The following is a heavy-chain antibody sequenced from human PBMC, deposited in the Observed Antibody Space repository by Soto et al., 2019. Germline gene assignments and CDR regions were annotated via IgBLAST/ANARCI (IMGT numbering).Heavy chain of an antibody. J-gene: IGHJ3*02. V-gene: IGHV1-69*13. CDR1: GGTFSSYA. CDR3: ARDSGSSSWTNGGDDAFDI. CDR2: IIPIFGTA. D-gene: IGHD6-13*01. Sequence: GASVKVSCKASGGTFSSYAISWVRQAPGQGLEWMGGIIPIFGTANYAQKFQGRVTITADESTSTAYMEPSSLRSEDTAVYYCARDSGSSSWTNGGDDAFDIWGQGTMVTVSS.